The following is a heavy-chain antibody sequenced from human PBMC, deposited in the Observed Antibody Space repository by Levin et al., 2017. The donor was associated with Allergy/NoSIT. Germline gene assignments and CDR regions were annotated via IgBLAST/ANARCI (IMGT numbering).Heavy chain of an antibody. CDR2: ISWDGGST. CDR3: AKGIAAALPLDY. V-gene: IGHV3-43*01. D-gene: IGHD6-13*01. CDR1: GFTFDDYT. Sequence: PGGSLRLSCAASGFTFDDYTMHWVRQAPGKGLEWVSLISWDGGSTYYADSVKGRFTISRDNSKNSLYLQMNSLRTEDTALYYCAKGIAAALPLDYWGQGTLVTVSS. J-gene: IGHJ4*02.